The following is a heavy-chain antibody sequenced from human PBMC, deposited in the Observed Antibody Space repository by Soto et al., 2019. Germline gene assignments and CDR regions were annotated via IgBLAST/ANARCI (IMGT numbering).Heavy chain of an antibody. CDR1: GGSFSGYY. CDR2: INHSGST. D-gene: IGHD3-10*02. CDR3: ARRVFP. Sequence: PSETLSLTCAVYGGSFSGYYWSWIRQPPGKGLEWIGEINHSGSTNYNPSLKSRVTISVDTSKNQFSLKLSSVTAADTAVYYCARRVFPRAQRTLVTVSS. V-gene: IGHV4-34*01. J-gene: IGHJ4*02.